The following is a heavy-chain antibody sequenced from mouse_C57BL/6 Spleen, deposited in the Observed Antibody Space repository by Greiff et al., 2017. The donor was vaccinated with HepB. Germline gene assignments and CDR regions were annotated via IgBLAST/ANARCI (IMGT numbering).Heavy chain of an antibody. D-gene: IGHD2-3*01. CDR2: IYPGSGST. Sequence: QVQLQQPGAELVKPGASVKMSCKASGYTFTSYWITWVKQRPGQGLEWIGDIYPGSGSTNYNEKFKSKATLTVDTSYSTAYMQLSSLTSEDSAVYYCARDGYYPGYFDYWGQGTTLTVSS. J-gene: IGHJ2*01. CDR3: ARDGYYPGYFDY. CDR1: GYTFTSYW. V-gene: IGHV1-55*01.